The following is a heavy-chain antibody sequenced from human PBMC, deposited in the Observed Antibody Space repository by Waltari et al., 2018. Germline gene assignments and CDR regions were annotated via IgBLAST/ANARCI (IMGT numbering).Heavy chain of an antibody. CDR2: IKHSGST. CDR1: VGYCSGYY. V-gene: IGHV4-34*01. D-gene: IGHD3-3*01. CDR3: ARVRTGITIFGVVIMHWFDP. Sequence: QVQLQQWGAGLLKPSETLSLTCAVYVGYCSGYYCTWIRQPPGKGREWIGDIKHSGSTNYNPSLKSRVTISVDTSKNQFSLKLSSVTAADTAVYYCARVRTGITIFGVVIMHWFDPWGQGTLVTVSS. J-gene: IGHJ5*02.